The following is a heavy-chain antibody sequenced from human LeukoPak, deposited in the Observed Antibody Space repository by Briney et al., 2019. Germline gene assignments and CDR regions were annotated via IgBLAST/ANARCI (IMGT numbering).Heavy chain of an antibody. J-gene: IGHJ4*02. D-gene: IGHD2-15*01. CDR1: GFTFSTYA. CDR3: ASRWWLDS. Sequence: GGSLRLSCAASGFTFSTYAMSWVRRAPGKGLEWVSAISDSGGSSYHADSVKGRFTISRDNSKNTLYLQMNSLRAEDTAVYYCASRWWLDSWGQGTPVTVSS. V-gene: IGHV3-23*01. CDR2: ISDSGGSS.